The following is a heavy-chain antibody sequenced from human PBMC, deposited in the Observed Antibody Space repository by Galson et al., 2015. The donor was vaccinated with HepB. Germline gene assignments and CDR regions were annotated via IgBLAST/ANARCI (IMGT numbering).Heavy chain of an antibody. Sequence: SLRLSCAASGFTFSSYSMNWVRQAPGKGLEWVSYISSSSSTIYYADSVKGRFTISRDNAKNSLYLQMNSLRAEDTAVYYCARRSFMITFGGVIDHGMDVWGQGTTVTVSS. V-gene: IGHV3-48*04. J-gene: IGHJ6*02. CDR3: ARRSFMITFGGVIDHGMDV. CDR1: GFTFSSYS. CDR2: ISSSSSTI. D-gene: IGHD3-16*02.